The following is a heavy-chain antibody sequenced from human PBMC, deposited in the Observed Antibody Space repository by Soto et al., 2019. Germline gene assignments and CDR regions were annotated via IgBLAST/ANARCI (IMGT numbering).Heavy chain of an antibody. CDR3: VKDRGLRYFDWLYHDY. V-gene: IGHV3-64D*06. J-gene: IGHJ4*02. Sequence: EVQLVESGGGLVQPGGSLRLSCSASGFTFSSFALHWVRQAPGKGLEYVSAISGNGGSTYYADSVKGRFTIYRDNSKNTLYLQMSSLRAEDTAVYYCVKDRGLRYFDWLYHDYWGQGTLVTVSS. CDR1: GFTFSSFA. CDR2: ISGNGGST. D-gene: IGHD3-9*01.